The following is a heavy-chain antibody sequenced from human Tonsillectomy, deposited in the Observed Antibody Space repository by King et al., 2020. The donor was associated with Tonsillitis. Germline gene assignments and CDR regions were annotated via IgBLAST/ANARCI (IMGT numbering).Heavy chain of an antibody. CDR2: ISGSGGST. J-gene: IGHJ3*02. Sequence: DVQLVESGGGLVQPGGSLRLSCAASGFTFSSYAVSWVRQAPGEGLEWVSTISGSGGSTYYADSVKGRFTISRDNSKNTLYLQMNSLRAGDTAVYYCATSYYYDSSAYYYGRYAFDIWGQGTMVTVSS. D-gene: IGHD3-22*01. V-gene: IGHV3-23*04. CDR3: ATSYYYDSSAYYYGRYAFDI. CDR1: GFTFSSYA.